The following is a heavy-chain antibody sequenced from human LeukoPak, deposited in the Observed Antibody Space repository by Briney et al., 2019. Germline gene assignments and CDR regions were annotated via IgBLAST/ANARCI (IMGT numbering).Heavy chain of an antibody. CDR2: ISYDGSNE. D-gene: IGHD6-19*01. CDR1: GFTFSSYG. V-gene: IGHV3-30*18. Sequence: GGSLRLSCAASGFTFSSYGMYWVRQAPGKGLGRVAVISYDGSNEYYADSVKGRFTISRDNSKNTLYLQMNSRRAEDTAVYNCAKDGISGWPRGYFDYWGQGTLVTVSS. J-gene: IGHJ4*02. CDR3: AKDGISGWPRGYFDY.